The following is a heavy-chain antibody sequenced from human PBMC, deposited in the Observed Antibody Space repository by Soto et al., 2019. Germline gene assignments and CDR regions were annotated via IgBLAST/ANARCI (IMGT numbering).Heavy chain of an antibody. CDR1: EYSFAGYW. CDR3: ARQIYDSDTGPNFQYYFDS. CDR2: IDPSDSQT. D-gene: IGHD3-22*01. J-gene: IGHJ4*02. Sequence: GESLKISCKGSEYSFAGYWITWVRQKPGKGLEWMGRIDPSDSQTYYSPSFRGHVTISVTKSITTVFLQWSSLRASDTAMYYCARQIYDSDTGPNFQYYFDSWGQGTPVTAPQ. V-gene: IGHV5-10-1*01.